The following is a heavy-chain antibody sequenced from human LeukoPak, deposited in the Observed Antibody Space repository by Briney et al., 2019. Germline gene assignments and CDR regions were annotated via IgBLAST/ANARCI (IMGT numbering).Heavy chain of an antibody. CDR1: GFTFSSYA. CDR3: ARIEWERLGRAFDI. Sequence: GGSLRLSCAASGFTFSSYAMSWVRQAPGKGLEWVSAISGSGGSTYYADSVKGRFTISRDNSKNMLYLQMNSLRAEDMAVYYCARIEWERLGRAFDIWGQGTMVTVSS. J-gene: IGHJ3*02. D-gene: IGHD1-26*01. CDR2: ISGSGGST. V-gene: IGHV3-23*01.